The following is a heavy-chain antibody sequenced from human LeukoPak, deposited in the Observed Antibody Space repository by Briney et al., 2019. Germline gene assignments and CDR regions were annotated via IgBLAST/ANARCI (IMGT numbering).Heavy chain of an antibody. J-gene: IGHJ4*02. CDR2: ISYDGSNK. CDR1: GFTFSSYG. V-gene: IGHV3-30*18. CDR3: AKGDNYVWGSYRYFDY. Sequence: GGSLRLSCAASGFTFSSYGMHWVRQAPGKGLEWVAVISYDGSNKYYADSVKGRFTISRDNSKNTLYLQMNSLRAEDTAVYYCAKGDNYVWGSYRYFDYWGQGTLVTVSS. D-gene: IGHD3-16*02.